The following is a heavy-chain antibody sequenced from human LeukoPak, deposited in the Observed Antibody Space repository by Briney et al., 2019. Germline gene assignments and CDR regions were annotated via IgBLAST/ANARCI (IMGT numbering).Heavy chain of an antibody. CDR3: ARDGYGSGSQDL. J-gene: IGHJ2*01. V-gene: IGHV3-74*01. D-gene: IGHD3-10*01. Sequence: GGSLRLSCAASGFTVSSNYMSWVRQAPGKGLVWVSRINSDGSSTSYADSVKGRLTISRDNAKNTLYLQMNSLRAEDTAVYYCARDGYGSGSQDLWGRGTLVTVSS. CDR2: INSDGSST. CDR1: GFTVSSNY.